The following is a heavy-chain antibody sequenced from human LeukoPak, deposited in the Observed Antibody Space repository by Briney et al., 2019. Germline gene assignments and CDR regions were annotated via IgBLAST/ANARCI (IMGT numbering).Heavy chain of an antibody. CDR3: ATGDETSGWYGY. D-gene: IGHD6-19*01. Sequence: SETLSLTCTVSSGSISSYYWSWIRQSPGKGLEWIGYIYYSGSTNYSPSLKSRVTISIDTSKNQFSLMLNSVTAADTAVYYCATGDETSGWYGYWGQGTLVTVSS. CDR2: IYYSGST. J-gene: IGHJ4*02. V-gene: IGHV4-59*08. CDR1: SGSISSYY.